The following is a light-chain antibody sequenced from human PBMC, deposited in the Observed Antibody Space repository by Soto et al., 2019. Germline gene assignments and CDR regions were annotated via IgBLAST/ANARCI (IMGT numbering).Light chain of an antibody. Sequence: DIQMTQSPSSLSASVGDRVTITCQASQDINNYLNWYQQKPGKAPKLLIYAASTLQSGVPSRFSGSGSGTDFTLTISSLEPEDFATYYCQQTYSTPPTFGQGTKV. V-gene: IGKV1-39*01. J-gene: IGKJ1*01. CDR1: QDINNY. CDR3: QQTYSTPPT. CDR2: AAS.